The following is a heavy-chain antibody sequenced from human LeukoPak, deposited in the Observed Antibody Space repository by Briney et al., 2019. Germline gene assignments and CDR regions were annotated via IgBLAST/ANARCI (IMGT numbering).Heavy chain of an antibody. CDR1: GFTFSSYS. Sequence: GSLRLSCAASGFTFSSYSMNWIRQPPGKGLEWIGSIYYSGSTYYNPSLKSRVTISVDTSKNQFSLKLSSVTAADTAVYYCARLPGTYYYGSGSYYKGWFDPWGQGTLVTVSS. CDR3: ARLPGTYYYGSGSYYKGWFDP. CDR2: IYYSGST. V-gene: IGHV4-39*01. D-gene: IGHD3-10*01. J-gene: IGHJ5*02.